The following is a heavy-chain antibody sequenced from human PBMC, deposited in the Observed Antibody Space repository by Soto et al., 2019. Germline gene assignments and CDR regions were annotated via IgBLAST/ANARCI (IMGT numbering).Heavy chain of an antibody. J-gene: IGHJ6*02. CDR2: IIPIFGTA. V-gene: IGHV1-69*13. CDR3: ARDPLRYCGGDCPYGMDV. CDR1: GGTFSSYA. Sequence: GASVKVSCKASGGTFSSYAISWVRQAPGQGLEWMGGIIPIFGTANYAQKFQGRVTITADESTSTAYMELSSLRSEDTAVYYCARDPLRYCGGDCPYGMDVWGQGTTVTVSS. D-gene: IGHD2-21*02.